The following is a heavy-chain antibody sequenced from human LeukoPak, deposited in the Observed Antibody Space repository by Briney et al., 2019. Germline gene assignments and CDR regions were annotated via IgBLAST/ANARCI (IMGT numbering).Heavy chain of an antibody. CDR3: TRGLTGTTDY. D-gene: IGHD1-7*01. Sequence: PGRSLRLSCTVSGFTFGDYAMSWVRQAPGKGLEWVGFIRSKAYGGTTEYAASVKGRFTISRDDSKSIAYLQMNSLKTEDTAVYYCTRGLTGTTDYWGQGTLVTVSS. CDR1: GFTFGDYA. J-gene: IGHJ4*02. V-gene: IGHV3-49*04. CDR2: IRSKAYGGTT.